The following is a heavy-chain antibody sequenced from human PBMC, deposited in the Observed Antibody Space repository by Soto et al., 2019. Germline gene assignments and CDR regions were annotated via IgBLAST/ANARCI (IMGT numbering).Heavy chain of an antibody. CDR3: ARSYFDWLLGPYYGMDV. CDR2: IIPILGIA. D-gene: IGHD3-9*01. J-gene: IGHJ6*02. Sequence: ASVKVSCKASGDTFTDYYIHWVRQAPGQGLEWMGRIIPILGIANYAQKFQGRVTITADKSTSTAYMELSSLRSEDTAVYYCARSYFDWLLGPYYGMDVWGQGTTVTVSS. CDR1: GDTFTDYY. V-gene: IGHV1-69*02.